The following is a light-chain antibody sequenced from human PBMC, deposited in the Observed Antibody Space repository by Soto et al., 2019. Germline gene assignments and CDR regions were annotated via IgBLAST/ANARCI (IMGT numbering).Light chain of an antibody. J-gene: IGKJ4*01. CDR3: QHRRNWPPT. V-gene: IGKV3-11*01. Sequence: EIVLTQSPATLSLSPGERATLSCRASQSVSRYLAWYQQKPGQAPRLLIYDASDRATGIPVRFSGSGSGTDFTLTISSLEPEDFAVYYCQHRRNWPPTFGGGTKVEIK. CDR2: DAS. CDR1: QSVSRY.